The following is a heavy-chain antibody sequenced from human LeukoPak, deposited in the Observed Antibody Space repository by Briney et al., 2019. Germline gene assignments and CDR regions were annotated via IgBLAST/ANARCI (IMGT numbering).Heavy chain of an antibody. Sequence: SETLSLTCTVSGGSISSYYWSWIRQPAGKGLEWIGRIYTSGSTNYNPSLKSRVTMSVDTSKNQFSLKLSSVTAADTAVYYCARAGYSGSYYHYYYYYMDVWGKGTTVTVSS. CDR2: IYTSGST. D-gene: IGHD1-26*01. J-gene: IGHJ6*03. CDR3: ARAGYSGSYYHYYYYYMDV. V-gene: IGHV4-4*07. CDR1: GGSISSYY.